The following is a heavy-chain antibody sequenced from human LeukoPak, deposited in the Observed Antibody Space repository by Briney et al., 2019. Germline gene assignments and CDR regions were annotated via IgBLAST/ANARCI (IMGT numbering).Heavy chain of an antibody. CDR1: GFTFSGYG. V-gene: IGHV3-33*01. CDR3: ARDGSRASLTGSFMDY. D-gene: IGHD3-9*01. J-gene: IGHJ4*02. CDR2: IWYDGGNT. Sequence: GGSLRLSCSASGFTFSGYGMHWVRQAPGKGLEWVALIWYDGGNTYFADSVKGRFTISRDNSKNTLYLQMDSLRAEDTAVYYCARDGSRASLTGSFMDYWGQGTLVTVSS.